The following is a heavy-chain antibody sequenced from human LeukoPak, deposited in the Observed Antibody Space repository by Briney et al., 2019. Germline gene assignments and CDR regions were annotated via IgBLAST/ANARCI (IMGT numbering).Heavy chain of an antibody. CDR3: ATHGYNSLDY. V-gene: IGHV3-21*01. J-gene: IGHJ4*02. CDR2: ISNTGSYI. Sequence: PGGSLRLSCAASGFTFSSYNMNWVRQAPGKGLEWASSISNTGSYIYYADSVKGRFTISRDNAKNSLHLQMNSLRAEDTAVYYCATHGYNSLDYWGQGTLVTVSS. CDR1: GFTFSSYN. D-gene: IGHD5-24*01.